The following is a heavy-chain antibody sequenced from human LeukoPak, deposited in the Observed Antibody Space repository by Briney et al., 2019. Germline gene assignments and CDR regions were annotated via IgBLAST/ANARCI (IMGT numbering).Heavy chain of an antibody. CDR1: GASFSGYY. D-gene: IGHD3-22*01. CDR3: ARTLDTSGYFRNFDY. CDR2: ISQSGGT. V-gene: IGHV4-34*01. J-gene: IGHJ4*02. Sequence: SETLSLTCAIYGASFSGYYWNWIRQPPGKGLEWIGEISQSGGTNYNPSLKSRVTISADTSKNQFSLTLSYMTAADTAVYCCARTLDTSGYFRNFDYWGQGSLVTVSS.